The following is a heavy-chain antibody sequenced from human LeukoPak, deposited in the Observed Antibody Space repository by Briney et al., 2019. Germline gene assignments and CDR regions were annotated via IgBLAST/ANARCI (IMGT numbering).Heavy chain of an antibody. J-gene: IGHJ4*02. CDR3: TAIPGYSYGPFDY. CDR2: IGSKAYGGTT. Sequence: GGSLRLSCTTSGFTFGDYAMSWFRQAPGKGLEWVAFIGSKAYGGTTEYAASVKGRFTISRDDSKSIGYLQMNSLETGDTAMYYCTAIPGYSYGPFDYWGQGTLVTVSS. V-gene: IGHV3-49*03. D-gene: IGHD5-18*01. CDR1: GFTFGDYA.